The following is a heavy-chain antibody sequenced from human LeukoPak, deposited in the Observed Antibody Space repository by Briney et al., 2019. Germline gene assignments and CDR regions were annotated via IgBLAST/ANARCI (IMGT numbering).Heavy chain of an antibody. Sequence: PGGSLRLSCAASGFSLASYDMNWVRQAPGKGLEWVSSISFSSTYIYYRASVKGRFTISRDNAKNSLYLEMNNLRDEDTAVYYCARADCPSSTCYLRRSWFDPWGQGTLVTVS. J-gene: IGHJ5*02. CDR2: ISFSSTYI. CDR3: ARADCPSSTCYLRRSWFDP. CDR1: GFSLASYD. D-gene: IGHD2-2*01. V-gene: IGHV3-21*06.